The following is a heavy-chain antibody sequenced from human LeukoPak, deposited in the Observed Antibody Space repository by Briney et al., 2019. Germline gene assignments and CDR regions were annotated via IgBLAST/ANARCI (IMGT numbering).Heavy chain of an antibody. CDR1: GFTFSSYA. CDR2: ISYDGSNK. CDR3: TTRRPDAFDI. Sequence: GGSLRLSCAASGFTFSSYAMHWVRQAPGKGLEWVAVISYDGSNKYYADSVKGRFTISRDNSKNTLYLQMNSLRAEDTAVYYCTTRRPDAFDIWGQGTMVTVSS. J-gene: IGHJ3*02. V-gene: IGHV3-30*04.